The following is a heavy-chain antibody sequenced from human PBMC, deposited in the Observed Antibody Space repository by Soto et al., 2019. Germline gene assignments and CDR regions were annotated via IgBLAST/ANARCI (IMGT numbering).Heavy chain of an antibody. CDR2: ISGYNGNT. CDR1: GYTFRTHG. CDR3: ARVYYYDSSGYYPWEY. Sequence: QVQLVQSGGEVKKPGASVKVSCKASGYTFRTHGVSWVRRAPGQGLEWMGWISGYNGNTNYAQKLQGRVTMTTVTSTSTAYMELRSLRSDDTAVYYCARVYYYDSSGYYPWEYWGQGTLVTVSS. J-gene: IGHJ4*02. D-gene: IGHD3-22*01. V-gene: IGHV1-18*04.